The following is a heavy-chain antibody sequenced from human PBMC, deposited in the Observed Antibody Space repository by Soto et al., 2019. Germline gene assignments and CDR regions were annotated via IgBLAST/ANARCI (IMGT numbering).Heavy chain of an antibody. CDR2: TYHTGST. D-gene: IGHD7-27*01. V-gene: IGHV4-31*03. J-gene: IGHJ4*02. CDR3: AAKLGTTHYFDF. Sequence: QVQLQESGPGLVQPSQTLSLTCSVSGDPVSSGSYYWTWVRQHPVKGLEWIEYTYHTGSTYYNPSRQSRLIMSIDTSKNQFSLHLYSVTAADTAVYFCAAKLGTTHYFDFWGQGSLVAVSS. CDR1: GDPVSSGSYY.